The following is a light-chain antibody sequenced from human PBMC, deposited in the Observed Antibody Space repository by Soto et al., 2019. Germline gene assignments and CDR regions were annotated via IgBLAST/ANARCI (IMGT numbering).Light chain of an antibody. Sequence: EIVLTQYPGTLSLSPGEIATLSCRASHSVSSTYLAWYQQKPGQAPRLLIYGASSRATGIPDRFIRCGSASDFTLTSSRMEPEDFAVYYCQQYGSSPPFTFGGGTKVEIK. CDR1: HSVSSTY. J-gene: IGKJ4*01. CDR3: QQYGSSPPFT. CDR2: GAS. V-gene: IGKV3-20*01.